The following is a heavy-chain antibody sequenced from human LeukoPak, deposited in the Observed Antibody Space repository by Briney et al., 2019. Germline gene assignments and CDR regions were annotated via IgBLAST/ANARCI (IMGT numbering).Heavy chain of an antibody. J-gene: IGHJ3*02. V-gene: IGHV1-18*01. CDR1: GYPFSNFG. D-gene: IGHD6-19*01. CDR3: ARDSPFLVPGTGDAFDI. Sequence: ASVKVSYKASGYPFSNFGISWVRQAPGQGLMWMGWISGYHGKTNYAQKLQGRVTMTTDTSTSTAYMELRSLRSDDTALYFCARDSPFLVPGTGDAFDIWGQGTMVTVSP. CDR2: ISGYHGKT.